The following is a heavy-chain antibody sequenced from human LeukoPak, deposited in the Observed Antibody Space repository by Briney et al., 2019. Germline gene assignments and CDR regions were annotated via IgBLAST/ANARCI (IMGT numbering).Heavy chain of an antibody. V-gene: IGHV3-23*01. Sequence: PGGSLRLSCAASGFTFSSYAMSWVRQAPGKGLEWVSAISGSGGSTYYADSVKGRFTISRDNSKNTLYLQMNSLRAEDTAVYYCAKMKSSGYYYVPRIAEYFQHWGQGTLVTVSS. CDR1: GFTFSSYA. J-gene: IGHJ1*01. CDR3: AKMKSSGYYYVPRIAEYFQH. D-gene: IGHD3-22*01. CDR2: ISGSGGST.